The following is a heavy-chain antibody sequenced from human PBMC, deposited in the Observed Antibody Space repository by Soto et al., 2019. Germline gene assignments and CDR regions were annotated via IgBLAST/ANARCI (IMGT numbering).Heavy chain of an antibody. CDR1: VFTLSDYY. CDR3: ARDTLNLHDYGEGGDPDY. J-gene: IGHJ4*02. CDR2: ISGSGSYT. Sequence: GGSLRISCAASVFTLSDYYMSWIRQSPGKGLEWVSYISGSGSYTSYADAVKGRFTISRDNAKSSLYLQLNSLRAEDTAVYYCARDTLNLHDYGEGGDPDYWGQGTMVTVSS. D-gene: IGHD4-17*01. V-gene: IGHV3-11*06.